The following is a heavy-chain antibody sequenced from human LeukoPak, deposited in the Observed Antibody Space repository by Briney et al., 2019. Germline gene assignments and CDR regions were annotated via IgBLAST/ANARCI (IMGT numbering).Heavy chain of an antibody. CDR2: ISGSGGST. Sequence: GGSLRLSCAASGFTFSSYAMSWVRQAPGKGLEWVSAISGSGGSTYYADSVKGRFTISRDNSKSTLFLQMNSLGAEDTAVYYCAKDPRVGSRVATPCHWGQGTLVTVSS. J-gene: IGHJ4*02. CDR3: AKDPRVGSRVATPCH. CDR1: GFTFSSYA. D-gene: IGHD5-24*01. V-gene: IGHV3-23*01.